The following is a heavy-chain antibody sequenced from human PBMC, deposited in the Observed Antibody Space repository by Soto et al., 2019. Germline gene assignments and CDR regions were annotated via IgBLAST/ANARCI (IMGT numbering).Heavy chain of an antibody. CDR2: IHYSGST. CDR1: GDTISTAVYP. J-gene: IGHJ4*02. V-gene: IGHV4-61*08. D-gene: IGHD1-26*01. Sequence: PEPLSLTCDFPGDTISTAVYPWAWIRQPPGKALEWIGYIHYSGSTNYNPSLKSRVTMSVHTSENQFSLKLTSVTAADTAVYYCARYSGTYYVYWGQGTLVT. CDR3: ARYSGTYYVY.